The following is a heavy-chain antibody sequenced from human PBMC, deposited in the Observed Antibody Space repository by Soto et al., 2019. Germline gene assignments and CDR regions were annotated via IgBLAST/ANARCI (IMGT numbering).Heavy chain of an antibody. CDR2: IYYSGST. CDR3: ARTAENNWFDP. D-gene: IGHD6-19*01. CDR1: GGSISSGDYY. J-gene: IGHJ5*02. Sequence: SETLSLTCTVSGGSISSGDYYWSWIRQPPGKGLEWIGYIYYSGSTYYNPSLKSRVTISVDTSKDQFSLKLSSVTAADTAVYYCARTAENNWFDPWGQGTLVTVSS. V-gene: IGHV4-30-4*01.